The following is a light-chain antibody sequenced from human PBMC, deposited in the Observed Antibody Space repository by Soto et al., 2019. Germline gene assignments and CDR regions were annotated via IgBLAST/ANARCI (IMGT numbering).Light chain of an antibody. J-gene: IGKJ1*01. CDR2: DAS. Sequence: DIQMTQSPSTLSASLGDRITISCRARQSISRWLAWYQQKPGKAPKLLIYDASTLESGVPSRFSGSGSGTEFTLTISSLQPDDFATYYCQQYNSYSQTFGQGTKVDIK. V-gene: IGKV1-5*01. CDR1: QSISRW. CDR3: QQYNSYSQT.